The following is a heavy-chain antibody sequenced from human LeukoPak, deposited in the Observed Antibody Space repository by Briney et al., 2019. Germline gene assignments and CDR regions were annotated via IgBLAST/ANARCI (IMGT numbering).Heavy chain of an antibody. CDR2: INPNSGGT. J-gene: IGHJ6*03. Sequence: ASVKVSCKASGYIFTGYYMHWVRQAPGQGLEWMGWINPNSGGTNYAQKSQGRVTMTRDTSISTAYMELSRLRSDDTAVYYCARAGEQLVENYYYYMDVWGEGTTVTVSS. V-gene: IGHV1-2*02. CDR3: ARAGEQLVENYYYYMDV. CDR1: GYIFTGYY. D-gene: IGHD6-13*01.